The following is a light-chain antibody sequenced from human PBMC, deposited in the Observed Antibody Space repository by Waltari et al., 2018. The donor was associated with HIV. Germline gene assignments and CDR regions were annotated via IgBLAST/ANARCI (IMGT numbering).Light chain of an antibody. CDR3: QQSKNWWS. CDR2: GAA. V-gene: IGKV3-15*01. Sequence: EIVMKQSPATLSVSPGDRATLSCRASQSVGSNLAWYQQKPGQAPRLLMYGAATRATGVPARFSGSVSGTEFALTISSLQSEDFARYYCQQSKNWWSFGQGTKVEIK. CDR1: QSVGSN. J-gene: IGKJ1*01.